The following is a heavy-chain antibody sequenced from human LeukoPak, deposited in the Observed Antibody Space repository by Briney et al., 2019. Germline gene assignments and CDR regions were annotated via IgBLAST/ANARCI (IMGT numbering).Heavy chain of an antibody. CDR2: LSSTSINI. CDR1: GFAFSDYA. D-gene: IGHD3-10*01. J-gene: IGHJ4*02. Sequence: GGSLRLSCAASGFAFSDYAMEWVRQAPGKGLEWVSSLSSTSINIYYADSVKGRFTISRDNAKNSLYLQMNSLRAEDTAVYYCARLSMTSYGKYYFEYWGQGTLVTVSS. CDR3: ARLSMTSYGKYYFEY. V-gene: IGHV3-21*01.